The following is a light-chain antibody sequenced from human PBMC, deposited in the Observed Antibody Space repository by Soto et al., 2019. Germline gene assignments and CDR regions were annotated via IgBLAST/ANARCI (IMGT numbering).Light chain of an antibody. V-gene: IGLV2-23*01. Sequence: QSALTQPASVSGSPGQSITISCTGTSSDVGSYNLVSWYQQHPGKAPKLMIYEGSKRPSGVSNSFSGSNSGNTASLTISGLQAEDEADYYCCSYAGSSTYVFGTGTKVTVL. CDR1: SSDVGSYNL. CDR3: CSYAGSSTYV. CDR2: EGS. J-gene: IGLJ1*01.